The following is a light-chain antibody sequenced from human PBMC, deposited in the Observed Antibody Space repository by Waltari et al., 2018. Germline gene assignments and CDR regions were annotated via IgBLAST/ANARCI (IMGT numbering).Light chain of an antibody. Sequence: EIVLTQSPATLSLSPGEGATLPCRTSQRVNNYLAGYKQRPGQAPRLLCYDASIRATGSPARFSGSGSGTDFTLTISTLEQDDFAVYYCQQRSSWPLTFGPGTTVEIK. V-gene: IGKV3-11*01. J-gene: IGKJ3*01. CDR2: DAS. CDR1: QRVNNY. CDR3: QQRSSWPLT.